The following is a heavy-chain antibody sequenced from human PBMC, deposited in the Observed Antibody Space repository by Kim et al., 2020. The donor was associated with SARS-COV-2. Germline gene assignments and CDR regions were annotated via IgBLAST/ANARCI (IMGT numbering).Heavy chain of an antibody. D-gene: IGHD3-10*01. Sequence: GGSLRLSCAASGFTFSSYAMSWVRQAPGKGLEWVSAISGSGGSTYYADSVKGRFTISRDNSKNTLYLQMNSLRAEDTAVYYCAKGRVGWFGEFSYYYYGMDVWGQGTTVTVSS. CDR2: ISGSGGST. V-gene: IGHV3-23*01. CDR1: GFTFSSYA. J-gene: IGHJ6*02. CDR3: AKGRVGWFGEFSYYYYGMDV.